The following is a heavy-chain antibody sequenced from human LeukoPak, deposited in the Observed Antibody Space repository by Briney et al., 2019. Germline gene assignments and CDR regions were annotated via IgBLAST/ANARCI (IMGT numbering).Heavy chain of an antibody. Sequence: SVKLSCKASGGTFSSYAISWVRQAPGQGLEWMGGIIPIFGTANYAQKFQGRVTITTDESTSTAYMELSSLRSEDTAVYYCARAERGYCSSTSCYPDFDYWGQGTLVTVSS. CDR1: GGTFSSYA. CDR3: ARAERGYCSSTSCYPDFDY. V-gene: IGHV1-69*05. D-gene: IGHD2-2*01. J-gene: IGHJ4*02. CDR2: IIPIFGTA.